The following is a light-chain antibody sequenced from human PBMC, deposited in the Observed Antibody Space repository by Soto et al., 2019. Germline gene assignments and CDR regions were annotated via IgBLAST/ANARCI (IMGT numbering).Light chain of an antibody. Sequence: QSALTQPASVSGSPGQSITISCTGTSSDVGAYNYVSWYQHYPGKAPKLMIYDVSNRPSGVSNRFSGSKSGNTASLTISGLQAEDEADYYCCSKSTTTIRVFGTGTKVTVL. V-gene: IGLV2-14*03. CDR1: SSDVGAYNY. J-gene: IGLJ1*01. CDR2: DVS. CDR3: CSKSTTTIRV.